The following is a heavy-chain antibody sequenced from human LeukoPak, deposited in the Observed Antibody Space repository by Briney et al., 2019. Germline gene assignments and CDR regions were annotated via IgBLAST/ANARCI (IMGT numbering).Heavy chain of an antibody. D-gene: IGHD3-10*01. CDR1: GFTVNSNY. CDR3: ARDGSGSYYSG. V-gene: IGHV3-66*01. Sequence: PGGSLRLSCAASGFTVNSNYMSWVRQAPGKGLEWVSVIYSGGSTYYADSVKGRFTISRDNSKNTLYLQMNSLRAEDTAVYYCARDGSGSYYSGWGQGTLVTVSS. CDR2: IYSGGST. J-gene: IGHJ4*02.